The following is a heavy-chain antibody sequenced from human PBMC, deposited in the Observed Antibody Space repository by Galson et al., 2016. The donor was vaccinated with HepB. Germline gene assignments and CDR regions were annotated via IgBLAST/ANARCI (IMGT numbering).Heavy chain of an antibody. J-gene: IGHJ2*01. D-gene: IGHD3-22*01. V-gene: IGHV3-30-3*01. CDR3: ARGHAAYYYDNSGWYFGL. Sequence: SLRLSCAASGFTFSTYAMNWVRQAPGKGLEWVAFITYDGGSLYYTDSVKGRSTISRDNSRNTLYLQMNSLRAEDTAVYYCARGHAAYYYDNSGWYFGLWGRGTLVTVSA. CDR1: GFTFSTYA. CDR2: ITYDGGSL.